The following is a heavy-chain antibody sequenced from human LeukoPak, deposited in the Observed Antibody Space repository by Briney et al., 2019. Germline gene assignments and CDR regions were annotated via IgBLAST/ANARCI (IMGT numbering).Heavy chain of an antibody. CDR1: GFTFSSYA. D-gene: IGHD3-22*01. Sequence: GGSLRLSCAASGFTFSSYAMHWVRQAPGKGLEWVAVISYDGSNKYYADSVKGRFTISRDNSKNTLYLQMNSLRAEDTAVYYCARVSDSSGYYYRPYYYYYGMDVWGQGTTVTVSS. V-gene: IGHV3-30*04. J-gene: IGHJ6*02. CDR2: ISYDGSNK. CDR3: ARVSDSSGYYYRPYYYYYGMDV.